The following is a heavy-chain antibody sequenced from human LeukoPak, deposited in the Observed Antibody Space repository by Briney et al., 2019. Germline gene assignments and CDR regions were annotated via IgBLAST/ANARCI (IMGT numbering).Heavy chain of an antibody. CDR3: AMSPTVTTNRDAFGL. V-gene: IGHV4-59*01. CDR1: GGSISSYY. Sequence: KPSETLSLTCTVSGGSISSYYWSWIRQPPGKGLEWIGYIYYTGTTNYNPSLKSRVTISVDTSKNQFSLKLSSVTAADTALYYCAMSPTVTTNRDAFGLWGQGTMVTVSS. D-gene: IGHD4-17*01. J-gene: IGHJ3*01. CDR2: IYYTGTT.